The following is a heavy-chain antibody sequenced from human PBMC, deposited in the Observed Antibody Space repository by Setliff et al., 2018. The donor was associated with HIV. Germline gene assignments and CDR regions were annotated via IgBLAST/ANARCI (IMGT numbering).Heavy chain of an antibody. D-gene: IGHD4-17*01. J-gene: IGHJ3*01. CDR3: ARVQMAYAAFDV. Sequence: SETLSLTCAVYGGSFSGYSWSWIRQPPGKGLEWIGEINHSGSTNYNPSLMSRLTISVDTSKNQFSLKLSSVTAADTAVYYCARVQMAYAAFDVWGQGTMVTVSS. V-gene: IGHV4-34*01. CDR2: INHSGST. CDR1: GGSFSGYS.